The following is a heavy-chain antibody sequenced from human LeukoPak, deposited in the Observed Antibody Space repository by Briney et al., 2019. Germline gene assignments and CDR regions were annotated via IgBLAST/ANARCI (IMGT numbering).Heavy chain of an antibody. CDR2: IYSGGST. J-gene: IGHJ4*02. Sequence: GGSLRPSCAASGFTVSSNYMSWVRQAPGKGLEWVSVIYSGGSTYYADSVKGRFTISRDNSKNTLYLQMNSLRAEDTAVYYCASSYDFWWYFDYWGQGTLVTVSS. D-gene: IGHD3-3*01. CDR1: GFTVSSNY. V-gene: IGHV3-66*01. CDR3: ASSYDFWWYFDY.